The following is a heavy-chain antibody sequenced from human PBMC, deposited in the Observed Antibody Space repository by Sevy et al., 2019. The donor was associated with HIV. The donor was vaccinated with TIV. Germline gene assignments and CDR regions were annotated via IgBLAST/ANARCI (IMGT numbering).Heavy chain of an antibody. V-gene: IGHV3-49*03. CDR2: IRSKAYGGTT. Sequence: GESLKISCTASGFTFGDYAMSWFRQAPGKGLEWVGFIRSKAYGGTTEYAASVKGRFTISRDDSKSIAYLQMNSLKTEDTAVYYCTREGVVPEPPFDYWGQGTLVTVSS. J-gene: IGHJ4*02. CDR3: TREGVVPEPPFDY. CDR1: GFTFGDYA. D-gene: IGHD2-15*01.